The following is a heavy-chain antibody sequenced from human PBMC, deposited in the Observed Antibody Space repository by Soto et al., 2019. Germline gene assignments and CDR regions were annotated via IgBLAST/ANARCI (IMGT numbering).Heavy chain of an antibody. CDR1: GYTFTSYA. Sequence: QVQLVQSGAEVKKPGASVKVSCKASGYTFTSYAISWVRQAPGQGLEWMGWISAYNGNTNYAQNFQGRVTMTTDTSTTTAYMEMRSLRSDDTAVYYCARDAAAGLNDYWGQGTLVTVSS. CDR2: ISAYNGNT. CDR3: ARDAAAGLNDY. V-gene: IGHV1-18*01. D-gene: IGHD6-13*01. J-gene: IGHJ4*02.